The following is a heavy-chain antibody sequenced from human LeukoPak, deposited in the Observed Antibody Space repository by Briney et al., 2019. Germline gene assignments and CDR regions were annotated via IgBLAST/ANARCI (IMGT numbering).Heavy chain of an antibody. V-gene: IGHV4-34*01. CDR2: INHSGST. CDR3: ARGQGYSYGRVPGGTYGMDV. CDR1: GGSFSGYY. J-gene: IGHJ6*04. D-gene: IGHD5-18*01. Sequence: SETLSLTCAVYGGSFSGYYWSWIRQPPGKGLEWIGEINHSGSTNYNPSLKSRVTISVDTSKNQFSLKLSSVTAADTAVYYCARGQGYSYGRVPGGTYGMDVWGRGTTVTVSS.